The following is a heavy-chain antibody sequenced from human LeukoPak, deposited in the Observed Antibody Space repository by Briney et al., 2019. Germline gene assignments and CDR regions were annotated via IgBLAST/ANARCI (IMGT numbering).Heavy chain of an antibody. CDR2: IYTTGST. CDR3: ARGYCSSTSCYDAFDI. Sequence: SETLSLTCTVSGGSIRYNYWSWIRQPAGKGLEWIGRIYTTGSTTYNPSLKSRVTISVDTSKNQFSLKLSSVTAADTAVYYCARGYCSSTSCYDAFDIWGQGTMVTVSS. CDR1: GGSIRYNY. V-gene: IGHV4-4*07. J-gene: IGHJ3*02. D-gene: IGHD2-2*01.